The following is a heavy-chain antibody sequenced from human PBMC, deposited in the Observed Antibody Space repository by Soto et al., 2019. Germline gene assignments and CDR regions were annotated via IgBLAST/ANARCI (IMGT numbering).Heavy chain of an antibody. J-gene: IGHJ4*02. CDR3: ARDGSAWDFDY. CDR1: GYTFTTYF. D-gene: IGHD6-19*01. CDR2: VRPSGGNT. Sequence: GASVKVSCKASGYTFTTYFIHWVRQAPGQGLEWMGIVRPSGGNTAYAQRFQGRLTMTRDTSTSTVYMELSSLRSDDTAVYYCARDGSAWDFDYWGQGTLVTVSS. V-gene: IGHV1-46*01.